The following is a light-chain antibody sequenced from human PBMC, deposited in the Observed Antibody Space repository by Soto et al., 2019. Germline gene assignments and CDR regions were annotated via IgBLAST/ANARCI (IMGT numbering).Light chain of an antibody. Sequence: EIVLTQSPDTLSLSPGERATLFCRASQTLSINSLAWYQQKPGQAPRLLIYAASTRHTGIPDRFSGSGSGTDFTLTISRLEPEDFAVYYCQQYGSSPWTFGQGTKVDIK. CDR2: AAS. CDR1: QTLSINS. V-gene: IGKV3-20*01. J-gene: IGKJ1*01. CDR3: QQYGSSPWT.